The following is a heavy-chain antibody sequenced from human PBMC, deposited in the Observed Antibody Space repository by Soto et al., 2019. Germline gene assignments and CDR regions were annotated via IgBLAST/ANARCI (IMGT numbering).Heavy chain of an antibody. CDR2: IYYSGST. CDR1: GGSISSGDYY. D-gene: IGHD3-3*01. V-gene: IGHV4-30-4*01. CDR3: ARDPYYDFWSGPERTPYYYYYGMDV. J-gene: IGHJ6*02. Sequence: SETLSLTCTVSGGSISSGDYYWSWIRQPPGKGLEWIGYIYYSGSTYYNPSLKSRVTISVDTSKNQFSLKLSSVTAADTAVYYCARDPYYDFWSGPERTPYYYYYGMDVWGQGTTVTVS.